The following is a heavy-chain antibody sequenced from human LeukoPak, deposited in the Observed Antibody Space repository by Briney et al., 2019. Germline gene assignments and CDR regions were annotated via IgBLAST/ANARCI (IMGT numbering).Heavy chain of an antibody. CDR2: IYYSGNT. CDR1: GGSINNYY. D-gene: IGHD3-22*01. V-gene: IGHV4-59*01. J-gene: IGHJ1*01. CDR3: ARDDSSGPEYFQH. Sequence: PSETLSLTCTVSGGSINNYYWSWIRQPPGKGLEWIGYIYYSGNTNYNPSLKSRVTISVDTSKNQFSLRLSSVTAADTAVYYCARDDSSGPEYFQHWGQGTLVTVSS.